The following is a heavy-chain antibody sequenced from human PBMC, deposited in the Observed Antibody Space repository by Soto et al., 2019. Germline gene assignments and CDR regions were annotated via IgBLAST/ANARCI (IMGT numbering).Heavy chain of an antibody. Sequence: GESLKISCKGSGYSFTSYWIGWVRQMPGKGLEWMGIIYPGDYDTRYSPSFQGQVTISADKSISTAYLQWSSLKALDTAMYYCARSLRANFFDYWGQGTLVTVSS. J-gene: IGHJ4*02. CDR1: GYSFTSYW. CDR2: IYPGDYDT. CDR3: ARSLRANFFDY. D-gene: IGHD3-16*01. V-gene: IGHV5-51*01.